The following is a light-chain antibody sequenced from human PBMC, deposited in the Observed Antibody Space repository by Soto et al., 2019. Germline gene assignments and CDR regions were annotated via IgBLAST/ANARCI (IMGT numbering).Light chain of an antibody. Sequence: DIVMTQSPATLSVSPGERATLSCRASQSVSSNLAWYQQKPGQSPRLLIYEASARATGIPARFSGSGSGTEFTLTISSLQSGDFAVYYCQQYNDWPRTFGHVTKVEIK. J-gene: IGKJ1*01. V-gene: IGKV3-15*01. CDR3: QQYNDWPRT. CDR2: EAS. CDR1: QSVSSN.